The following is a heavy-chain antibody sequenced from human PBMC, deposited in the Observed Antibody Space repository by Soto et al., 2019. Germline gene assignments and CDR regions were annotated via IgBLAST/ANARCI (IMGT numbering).Heavy chain of an antibody. CDR3: AREYVAVAGTGYFQH. V-gene: IGHV1-69*14. Sequence: QVQLVQSGAEVKKPGSSVKVSCKASGGTFSSYAISWVRQAPGQGLEWMGGIIPIFGTANYAQKFQGRVTITAYKSPSTAYMELSSLRSEDTAVYYCAREYVAVAGTGYFQHWGQGTLVTVSS. D-gene: IGHD6-19*01. CDR1: GGTFSSYA. J-gene: IGHJ1*01. CDR2: IIPIFGTA.